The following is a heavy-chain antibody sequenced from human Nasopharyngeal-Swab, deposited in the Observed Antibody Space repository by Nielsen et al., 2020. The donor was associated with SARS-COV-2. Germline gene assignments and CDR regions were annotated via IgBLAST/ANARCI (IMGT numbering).Heavy chain of an antibody. Sequence: CAASGFTFDDYAMHWVRQAPGKGLEWVSGISWNSGSIGYADSVKGRFTISRDNAKNSLYLQMNSLRAEDTALYYCAKVHSSAHDAFDIWGQGTMVTVSS. CDR3: AKVHSSAHDAFDI. J-gene: IGHJ3*02. CDR2: ISWNSGSI. V-gene: IGHV3-9*01. CDR1: GFTFDDYA. D-gene: IGHD6-6*01.